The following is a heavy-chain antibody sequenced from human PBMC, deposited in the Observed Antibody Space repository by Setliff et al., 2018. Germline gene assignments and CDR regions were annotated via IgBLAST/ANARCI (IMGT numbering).Heavy chain of an antibody. CDR3: ARLIYGDYEDY. V-gene: IGHV4-39*01. Sequence: SETLSLTCTVSGGSISSSSYYWGWIRQPPGKGLEWIGSIYYSGSSYHNPSLKSRVTISVDTSKNQFSLKLSSVTAADTAVYYCARLIYGDYEDYWGQGTLVTVSS. D-gene: IGHD4-17*01. CDR1: GGSISSSSYY. J-gene: IGHJ4*02. CDR2: IYYSGSS.